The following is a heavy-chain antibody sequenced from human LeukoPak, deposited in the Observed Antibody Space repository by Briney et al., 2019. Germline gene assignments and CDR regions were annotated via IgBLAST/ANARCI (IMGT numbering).Heavy chain of an antibody. Sequence: ASVKDSFKATLYTFINYIFNWVGQAPGQGLEWMGWISAYNGNINYAQKFQGRVTMTTDTPTSTAYMELRSPEPDDTAVYYYARDLDRAAAGPHTHPLDYWGQGTLVTVSS. CDR2: ISAYNGNI. V-gene: IGHV1-18*01. CDR1: LYTFINYI. CDR3: ARDLDRAAAGPHTHPLDY. J-gene: IGHJ4*02. D-gene: IGHD6-13*01.